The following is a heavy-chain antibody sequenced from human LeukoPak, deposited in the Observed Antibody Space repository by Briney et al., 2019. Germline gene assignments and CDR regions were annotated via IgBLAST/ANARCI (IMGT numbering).Heavy chain of an antibody. CDR2: ISSSSSYI. CDR1: GFTFSNYW. CDR3: ARTGLYSGIDY. J-gene: IGHJ4*02. V-gene: IGHV3-21*01. D-gene: IGHD1-26*01. Sequence: GGSLRLSCAASGFTFSNYWMHWVRQAPGKGLEWVSSISSSSSYIYYADSVKGRFTISRDNAKNSLYLQMNSLRAEDTAVYYCARTGLYSGIDYWGQGTLVTVSS.